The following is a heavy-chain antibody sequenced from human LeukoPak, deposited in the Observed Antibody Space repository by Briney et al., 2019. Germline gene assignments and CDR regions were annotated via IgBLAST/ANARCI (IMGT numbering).Heavy chain of an antibody. V-gene: IGHV3-7*05. Sequence: GGSLRLSCAASGFTFSSYWMSWVRQAPGKGLEWVANIKQDGSEKYYVDSVKGRFTISRDNAKNSLYLQMNSLRAEDTAVYYCAREMSPSSSSWYPPGFGYWGQGTLVTVSS. J-gene: IGHJ4*02. CDR2: IKQDGSEK. CDR3: AREMSPSSSSWYPPGFGY. CDR1: GFTFSSYW. D-gene: IGHD6-13*01.